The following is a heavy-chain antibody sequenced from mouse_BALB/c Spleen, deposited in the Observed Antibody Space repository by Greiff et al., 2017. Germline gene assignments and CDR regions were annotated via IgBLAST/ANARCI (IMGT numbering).Heavy chain of an antibody. CDR2: IYPYNGGT. J-gene: IGHJ1*01. CDR3: ARGIYYGKGWYFDV. V-gene: IGHV1S29*02. Sequence: EVQRVESGPELVKPGASVKISCKASGYTFTDYNMHWVKQSHGKSLEWIGYIYPYNGGTGYNQKFKSKATLTVDNSSSTAYMELRSLTSEDSAVYYCARGIYYGKGWYFDVWGAGTTVTVSS. D-gene: IGHD2-1*01. CDR1: GYTFTDYN.